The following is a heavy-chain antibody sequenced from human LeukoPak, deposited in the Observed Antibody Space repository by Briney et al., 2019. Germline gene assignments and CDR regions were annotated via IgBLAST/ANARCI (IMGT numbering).Heavy chain of an antibody. CDR1: GFTFNTYW. J-gene: IGHJ6*03. CDR3: ARGRTHRSNSSSSQSRGPYYYYYMDV. CDR2: IKQDGSEK. V-gene: IGHV3-7*01. Sequence: GGSLRLSCAASGFTFNTYWMSWVRQAPGKRLEWVANIKQDGSEKYYVDSVKGRFTISRDNAKNSLYLQMNSLRAEDTAVFYCARGRTHRSNSSSSQSRGPYYYYYMDVWGKGTTVTVSS. D-gene: IGHD6-6*01.